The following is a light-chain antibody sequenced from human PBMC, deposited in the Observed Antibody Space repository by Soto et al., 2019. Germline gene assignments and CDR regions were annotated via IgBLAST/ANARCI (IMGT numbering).Light chain of an antibody. CDR1: QSVSSSY. J-gene: IGKJ1*01. CDR2: GAS. CDR3: QQYCSSPPWT. Sequence: EIVLTQSPGTLSLSPGERATLSCRASQSVSSSYLAWYQQKPGQAPRLLIYGASSRATGIPDRFSGSGSGTDFPLTISRLEPEDFAVYYCQQYCSSPPWTFGQGTKVEMK. V-gene: IGKV3-20*01.